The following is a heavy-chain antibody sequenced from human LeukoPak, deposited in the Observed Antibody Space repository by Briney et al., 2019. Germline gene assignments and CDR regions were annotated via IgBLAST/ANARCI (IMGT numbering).Heavy chain of an antibody. Sequence: PGGSLRLSCAASGFTFSSYVMHWVRQAPGKGLEWVAVISYDGSNKYYADSVKGRFTISRDNSKNTLYLQMDSLRAEDTAVYYCAGLQLEHFDYWGQGTLVTVSS. J-gene: IGHJ4*02. D-gene: IGHD1-1*01. CDR3: AGLQLEHFDY. CDR2: ISYDGSNK. V-gene: IGHV3-30*01. CDR1: GFTFSSYV.